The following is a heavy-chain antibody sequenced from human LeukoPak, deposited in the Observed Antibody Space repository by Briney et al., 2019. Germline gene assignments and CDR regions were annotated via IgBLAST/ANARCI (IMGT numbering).Heavy chain of an antibody. Sequence: NSSETLSLTCTVSGGSISSSSYYWGWIRQHPGKGLEWIGYIYYSGSTNYNPSLKSRVTISVDTSKNQFSLKLSSVTAADTAVYYCARENNGYGGNYGAFDIWGQGTMVTVSS. CDR2: IYYSGST. CDR1: GGSISSSSYY. J-gene: IGHJ3*02. D-gene: IGHD4-23*01. CDR3: ARENNGYGGNYGAFDI. V-gene: IGHV4-61*05.